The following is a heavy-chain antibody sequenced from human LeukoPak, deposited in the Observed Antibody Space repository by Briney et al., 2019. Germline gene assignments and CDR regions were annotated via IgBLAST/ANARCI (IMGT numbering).Heavy chain of an antibody. CDR3: TTELRYSSSWYGDRFDY. Sequence: PGGSLRLSCAASGFTFSNAWMSWVRQAPGKGLEWVGRIKSKTDGGTTDYAAPVKGRFTISRDDSKNTLYLQMNSLKTEDTAVYYCTTELRYSSSWYGDRFDYSGQGSLVTVSS. D-gene: IGHD6-13*01. CDR2: IKSKTDGGTT. V-gene: IGHV3-15*01. CDR1: GFTFSNAW. J-gene: IGHJ4*02.